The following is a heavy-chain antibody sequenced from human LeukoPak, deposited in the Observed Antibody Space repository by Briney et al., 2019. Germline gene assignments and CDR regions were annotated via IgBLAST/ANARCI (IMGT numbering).Heavy chain of an antibody. J-gene: IGHJ6*03. D-gene: IGHD6-13*01. CDR2: INPSGGST. CDR3: ARVVGLTGYSSSWYSGYYCYMDV. V-gene: IGHV1-46*01. Sequence: ASVKVSCKASGYTFTSYHMHWVRQPPGQGLEWMGIINPSGGSTSYAQKFQDRVTITADKSTSTAYMELSGLRSEDTAVYYCARVVGLTGYSSSWYSGYYCYMDVWGKGTTVTVSS. CDR1: GYTFTSYH.